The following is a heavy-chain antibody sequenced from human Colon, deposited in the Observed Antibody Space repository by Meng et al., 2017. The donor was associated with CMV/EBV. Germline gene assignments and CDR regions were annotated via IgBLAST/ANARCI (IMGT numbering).Heavy chain of an antibody. D-gene: IGHD4-17*01. CDR1: GSSFSNSW. CDR2: TNEDGSDK. J-gene: IGHJ4*02. V-gene: IGHV3-7*01. Sequence: GESLKISCAASGSSFSNSWMIWVRRAPGKGLEWVAKTNEDGSDKYYVDSVKGRFTISRDNSKNTLYLQMNSLRAEDTAVYYCAKERDYGHYFDYWGQGTLVTVSS. CDR3: AKERDYGHYFDY.